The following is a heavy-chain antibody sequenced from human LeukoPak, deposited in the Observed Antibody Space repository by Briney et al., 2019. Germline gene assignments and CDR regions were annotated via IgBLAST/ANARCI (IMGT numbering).Heavy chain of an antibody. CDR3: ARLPRGAAAGTLDY. Sequence: LTGGSLRLSCAASGFTVSSNYMSWVRQAPGKGLEWVSVIYGGGSTYYADSVKGRFTISRDNSKNTLYLQMNSLRAEDTAVYYCARLPRGAAAGTLDYWGQGTLVTVSS. D-gene: IGHD6-13*01. CDR2: IYGGGST. J-gene: IGHJ4*02. V-gene: IGHV3-66*01. CDR1: GFTVSSNY.